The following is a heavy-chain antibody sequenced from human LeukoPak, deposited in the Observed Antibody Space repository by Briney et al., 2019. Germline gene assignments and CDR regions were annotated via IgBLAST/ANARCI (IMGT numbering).Heavy chain of an antibody. J-gene: IGHJ3*02. CDR3: AKLRGTTVTTYSI. CDR2: IRYDGSNK. V-gene: IGHV3-30*02. CDR1: GFTFSSYG. Sequence: PGGSLRLSCAASGFTFSSYGMHWVRQAPGKGLEWVAFIRYDGSNKYYADSVKGRFTISRDNSKNTLYLQMNSLRAEDTAVYYCAKLRGTTVTTYSIWGQGTMVTVSS. D-gene: IGHD4-17*01.